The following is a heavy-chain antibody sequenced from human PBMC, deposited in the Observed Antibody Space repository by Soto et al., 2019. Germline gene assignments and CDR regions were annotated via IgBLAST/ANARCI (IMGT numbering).Heavy chain of an antibody. CDR2: IIPILGIA. J-gene: IGHJ4*02. D-gene: IGHD3-10*01. V-gene: IGHV1-69*04. CDR3: ARDLESYGSATDY. Sequence: ASVKVSCKASGGTFSSYTISWVRQAPGQGLEWMGRIIPILGIANYAQKFQGRVTITADKSTSTAYMELSSLRSEDTAVYYCARDLESYGSATDYWGRGTLVTVSS. CDR1: GGTFSSYT.